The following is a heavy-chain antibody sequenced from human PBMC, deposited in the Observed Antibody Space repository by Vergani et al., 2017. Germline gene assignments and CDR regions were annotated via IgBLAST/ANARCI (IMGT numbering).Heavy chain of an antibody. J-gene: IGHJ4*02. D-gene: IGHD3-10*01. CDR2: SIPIFGTA. V-gene: IGHV1-69*06. CDR3: ARDGMGRNYYGSGSYYNYFDY. Sequence: QVQLVQSGAEVKKPGSSVKVSCKASGGTFSSYAISWVRQAPGQGLEWMGGSIPIFGTANYAQKFQGRVTITADKSKSTAYMELSSLRSEDTAVYYCARDGMGRNYYGSGSYYNYFDYWGQGTLVTVSS. CDR1: GGTFSSYA.